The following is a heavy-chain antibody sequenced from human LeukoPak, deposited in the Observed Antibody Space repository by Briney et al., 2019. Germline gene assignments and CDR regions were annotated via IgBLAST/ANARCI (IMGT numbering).Heavy chain of an antibody. CDR2: IYPGDSDT. D-gene: IGHD3-22*01. V-gene: IGHV5-51*01. CDR1: GYSFTSYW. Sequence: GESLKISCKGSGYSFTSYWIGWVRQMPGKGLEWMGIIYPGDSDTRYSPSFQGQVTISAVKSISTAYLQWSSLKASDTAMYYCARILDYYDSSGYRHDAFDIWGQGTMVTVSS. J-gene: IGHJ3*02. CDR3: ARILDYYDSSGYRHDAFDI.